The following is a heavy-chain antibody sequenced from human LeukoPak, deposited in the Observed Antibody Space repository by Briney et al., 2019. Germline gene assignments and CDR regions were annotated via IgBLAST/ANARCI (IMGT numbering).Heavy chain of an antibody. Sequence: PSETLSLTCTVSGGSISSYYWSWIRQPPGKGLEWIGYIYYSGSTNYNPSLKSRVTISVDTSKNQFSLKLSSVTAADTAVYYCARGSSGYYLHVFDYWGQGTLVTVSS. D-gene: IGHD3-22*01. CDR1: GGSISSYY. J-gene: IGHJ4*02. CDR3: ARGSSGYYLHVFDY. V-gene: IGHV4-59*01. CDR2: IYYSGST.